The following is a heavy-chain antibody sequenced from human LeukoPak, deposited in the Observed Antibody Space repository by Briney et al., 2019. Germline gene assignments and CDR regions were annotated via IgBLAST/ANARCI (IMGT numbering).Heavy chain of an antibody. Sequence: ASVKVSCKASGYTFTGYYMHWARQAPGQGLEWMGWINPNSGGTNYAQKLQGRVTMTTDTSTSTAYMELRSLRSDDTAVYYCARDSVYYYDSSGYYPFDYWGQGTLVTVSS. CDR3: ARDSVYYYDSSGYYPFDY. V-gene: IGHV1-2*02. D-gene: IGHD3-22*01. CDR2: INPNSGGT. J-gene: IGHJ4*02. CDR1: GYTFTGYY.